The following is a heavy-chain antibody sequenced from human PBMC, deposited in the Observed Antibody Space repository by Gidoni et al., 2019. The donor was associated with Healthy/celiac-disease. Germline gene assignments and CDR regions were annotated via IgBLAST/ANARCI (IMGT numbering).Heavy chain of an antibody. J-gene: IGHJ3*02. V-gene: IGHV3-7*01. CDR1: GFTFSSYW. CDR2: IKKAGSEK. D-gene: IGHD3-10*01. Sequence: EVQLVEYGGGLVKPGGSLRLSCAASGFTFSSYWMRWVRQAPGKGLEWVANIKKAGSEKYYVDFVKGRFTISRDNAKNSLYLQMNSLRAEDTAVYYCAREQLLLWFGELSPCDAFDIWGQGTMVTVSS. CDR3: AREQLLLWFGELSPCDAFDI.